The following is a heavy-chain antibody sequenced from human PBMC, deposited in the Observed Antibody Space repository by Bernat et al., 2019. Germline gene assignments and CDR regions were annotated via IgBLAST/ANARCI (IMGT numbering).Heavy chain of an antibody. CDR2: IHYSGST. CDR1: GGTISSGDYY. CDR3: ARGDDSSGYYAAIDY. Sequence: QVQLQESGPGLVKPSQTLSLTCTVSGGTISSGDYYWSWIRQPPGKGLEWSGYIHYSGSTYYNPSLKSRVTISVDMSKNQFSLKLSSVTAADTAVYYCARGDDSSGYYAAIDYWGQGTLVTVSS. V-gene: IGHV4-30-4*01. J-gene: IGHJ4*02. D-gene: IGHD3-22*01.